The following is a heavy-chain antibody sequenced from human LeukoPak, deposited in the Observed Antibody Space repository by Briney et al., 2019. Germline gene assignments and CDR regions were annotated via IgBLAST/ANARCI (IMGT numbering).Heavy chain of an antibody. CDR1: GYTFTSYD. V-gene: IGHV1-69*04. CDR2: IIPILGIA. CDR3: ARDSPTMIASY. D-gene: IGHD3-22*01. J-gene: IGHJ4*02. Sequence: GASVKVSCKASGYTFTSYDINWVRQAPGQGLEWMGRIIPILGIANYAQKFQGRVTITADKSTSTAYMELSSLRSEDTAVYYCARDSPTMIASYWGQGTLVTVSS.